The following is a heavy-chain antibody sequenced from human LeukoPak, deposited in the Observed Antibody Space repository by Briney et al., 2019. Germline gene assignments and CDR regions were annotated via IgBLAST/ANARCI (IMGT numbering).Heavy chain of an antibody. J-gene: IGHJ6*02. V-gene: IGHV3-48*03. D-gene: IGHD6-19*01. CDR1: GFTFSSYE. CDR2: ISSSGSTI. CDR3: ARLGGGSGWYVDYYGMDV. Sequence: GGSLRLSCAASGFTFSSYEMNWVRQAPGKGLEWVSYISSSGSTIYYADSVKGRFTISRDNAKNSLYLQMNSLRAEDTAVYYCARLGGGSGWYVDYYGMDVWGQGTTVTVSS.